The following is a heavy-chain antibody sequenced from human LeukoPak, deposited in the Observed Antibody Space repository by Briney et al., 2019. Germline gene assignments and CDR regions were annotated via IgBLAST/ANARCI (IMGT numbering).Heavy chain of an antibody. CDR2: INPNSGGT. CDR3: ARYLLLWFGESSY. V-gene: IGHV1-2*02. J-gene: IGHJ4*02. Sequence: ASVKVSCKASGYTFTGYYMHWVRQAPGQGLEWMGWINPNSGGTNYAQKFQGRVTMTRDTSISTAYMELSRLRSDDTAVYYCARYLLLWFGESSYWGQGTLVTVSS. CDR1: GYTFTGYY. D-gene: IGHD3-10*01.